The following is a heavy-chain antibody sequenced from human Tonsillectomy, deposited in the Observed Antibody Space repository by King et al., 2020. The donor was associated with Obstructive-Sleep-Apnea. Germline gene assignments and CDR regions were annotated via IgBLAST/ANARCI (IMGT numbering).Heavy chain of an antibody. J-gene: IGHJ3*02. CDR2: INHSGST. Sequence: VQLQQWGAGLLKPSETLSLTCAVYGGSFSGYYWSWIRQPPGKGLEWIGEINHSGSTNYNPSLKSRVTISVDTSKNQFSLKLSSGTAADTAVYYCARVPYYYDSSGAPHAFDIWGQGTMVTVSS. D-gene: IGHD3-22*01. CDR1: GGSFSGYY. CDR3: ARVPYYYDSSGAPHAFDI. V-gene: IGHV4-34*01.